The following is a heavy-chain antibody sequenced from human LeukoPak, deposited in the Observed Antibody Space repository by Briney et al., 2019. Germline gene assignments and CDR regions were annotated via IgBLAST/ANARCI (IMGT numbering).Heavy chain of an antibody. CDR2: ISGSGGST. Sequence: PGGSLRLSCAASGFTFSSYAMSWVRQAPGKGLEWVSAISGSGGSTYYADSVKGRFTISRDNSKNTLYLQMNSLRAEDTAVYYCAKVSQGPNWGPGSFDYWGQGTLVTVSS. D-gene: IGHD7-27*01. CDR3: AKVSQGPNWGPGSFDY. CDR1: GFTFSSYA. J-gene: IGHJ4*02. V-gene: IGHV3-23*01.